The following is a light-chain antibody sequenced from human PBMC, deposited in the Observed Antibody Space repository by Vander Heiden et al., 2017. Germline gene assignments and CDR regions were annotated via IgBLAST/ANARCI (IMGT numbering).Light chain of an antibody. Sequence: DIVLTQSPGTLSLSPGARGTLSCRASQSVASTYLAWFQQKPGQAPRLLIYGASSRATGIPDRFRGSGSGTDFTLTISRLEPEDFAVYFCQQYGSSPLTFGGGTKVEIK. CDR2: GAS. CDR3: QQYGSSPLT. CDR1: QSVASTY. J-gene: IGKJ4*01. V-gene: IGKV3-20*01.